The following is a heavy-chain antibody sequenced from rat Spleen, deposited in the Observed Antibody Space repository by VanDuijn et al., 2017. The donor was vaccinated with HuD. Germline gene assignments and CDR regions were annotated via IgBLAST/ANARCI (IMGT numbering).Heavy chain of an antibody. CDR1: GFSLTSNG. CDR2: ISSGGST. J-gene: IGHJ2*01. Sequence: QVQLKESGPGLVQPSQTLSLTCTVSGFSLTSNGVSWVRQPPGKGLEWIAAISSGGSTYYNSALKSRLSISRDTAKSQVFLKRNSLQTEDTAIYFCTRGRSGDGYYFDYWGQGVMVTVSS. V-gene: IGHV2S12*01. D-gene: IGHD1-1*01. CDR3: TRGRSGDGYYFDY.